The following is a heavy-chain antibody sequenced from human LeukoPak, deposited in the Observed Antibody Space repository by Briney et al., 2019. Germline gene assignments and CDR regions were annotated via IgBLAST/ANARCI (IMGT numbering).Heavy chain of an antibody. CDR3: AGNNDFCSVTEDY. CDR2: MSYDGSNK. D-gene: IGHD3-3*01. J-gene: IGHJ4*02. CDR1: GFIFNSYA. Sequence: GGSLRLSCAASGFIFNSYATHWVRQAPGKGLEWVAVMSYDGSNKYHADSVKGRFTISRDNSKNTLYLQINSLRAEDTAVYYCAGNNDFCSVTEDYWGQGTLVTVSS. V-gene: IGHV3-30-3*01.